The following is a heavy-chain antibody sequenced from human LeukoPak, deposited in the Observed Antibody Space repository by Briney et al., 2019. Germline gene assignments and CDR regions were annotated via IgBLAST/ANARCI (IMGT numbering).Heavy chain of an antibody. J-gene: IGHJ3*02. CDR1: GFTVSGNQ. V-gene: IGHV3-66*01. D-gene: IGHD1-26*01. CDR2: IYSGGNT. Sequence: GGSLRLSCAASGFTVSGNQMSWVRQAAGTGLEWVSVIYSGGNTYYADSVKGRFTISRDNSKNTLYLQMNSLRAEDTAVDYCAKSYSGNYNDAFGIWGQGTMVTVSS. CDR3: AKSYSGNYNDAFGI.